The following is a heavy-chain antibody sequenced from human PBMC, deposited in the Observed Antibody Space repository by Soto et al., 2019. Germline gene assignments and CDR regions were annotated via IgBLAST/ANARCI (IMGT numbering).Heavy chain of an antibody. D-gene: IGHD3-22*01. V-gene: IGHV5-10-1*01. CDR2: IDPSDSQT. Sequence: GESLKISCKGSGYSFAGYWITWVRQKPGKGLEWMGRIDPSDSQTYYSPSFRGHVTISVTKSITTVFLQWSSLRASDTAMYYCAIQIYDSDTGPNFQYYFDSWGQGTPVTVSS. CDR3: AIQIYDSDTGPNFQYYFDS. CDR1: GYSFAGYW. J-gene: IGHJ4*02.